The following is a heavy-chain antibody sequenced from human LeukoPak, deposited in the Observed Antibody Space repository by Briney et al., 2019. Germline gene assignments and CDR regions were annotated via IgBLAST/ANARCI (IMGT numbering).Heavy chain of an antibody. J-gene: IGHJ4*02. V-gene: IGHV3-7*01. CDR3: ARSVVVAATSVRFDY. CDR2: IKQDGSEK. D-gene: IGHD2-15*01. CDR1: GFTFSSYW. Sequence: GGSLRLSCAASGFTFSSYWTSWVRQAPGKGLEWVANIKQDGSEKYYVDSVKGRFTISRDNAKNSLYLQMNSLRAEDTAVYYCARSVVVAATSVRFDYWGQGTLVTVSS.